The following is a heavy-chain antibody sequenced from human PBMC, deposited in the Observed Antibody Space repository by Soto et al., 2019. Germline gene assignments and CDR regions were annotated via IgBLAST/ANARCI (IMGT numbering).Heavy chain of an antibody. CDR2: TYYRSKWST. V-gene: IGHV6-1*01. CDR3: TRALSGSYDH. D-gene: IGHD1-26*01. CDR1: GDSASSKSAA. J-gene: IGHJ5*02. Sequence: PSQTLSLTCAISGDSASSKSAAWNWIRQSPSRGLEWLGRTYYRSKWSTDYAISVKSRITINPDTSNNHFSLQLKSVTPEDTAVYYCTRALSGSYDHWGQGTLVTVSS.